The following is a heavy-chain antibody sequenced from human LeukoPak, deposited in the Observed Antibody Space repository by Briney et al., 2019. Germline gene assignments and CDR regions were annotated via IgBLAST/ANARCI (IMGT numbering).Heavy chain of an antibody. CDR2: IIPIFGTA. J-gene: IGHJ5*02. Sequence: SVKVSCKASGGTFSSYAISWVRQAPGQGLEWMGGIIPIFGTANYAQKFQGRVTITADESTSTAYMELSSLRSEDTAVYYCAIEEESQDWFDPWGQGTLVTVSS. V-gene: IGHV1-69*13. CDR1: GGTFSSYA. CDR3: AIEEESQDWFDP.